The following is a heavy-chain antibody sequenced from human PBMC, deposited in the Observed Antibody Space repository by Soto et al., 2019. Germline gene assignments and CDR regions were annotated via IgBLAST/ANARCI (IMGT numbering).Heavy chain of an antibody. CDR1: GGAISSGGYS. Sequence: QLQLQESGSGLVNPSQTLSLTCAVSGGAISSGGYSWSWIRQPPGKGLEWIGYFSHSRCNYYNPSLKSRVTISVARSKNQFSLKLSSVTAADTAVYYGARGGLLPDYWGQGTLVTVSS. D-gene: IGHD6-19*01. CDR2: FSHSRCN. J-gene: IGHJ4*02. CDR3: ARGGLLPDY. V-gene: IGHV4-30-2*01.